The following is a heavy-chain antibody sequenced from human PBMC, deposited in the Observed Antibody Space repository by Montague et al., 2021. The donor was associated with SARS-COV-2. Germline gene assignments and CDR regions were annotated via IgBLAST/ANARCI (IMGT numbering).Heavy chain of an antibody. CDR1: GGSIGSRY. CDR2: IYYTGIT. V-gene: IGHV4-59*11. CDR3: ARGGGSASAIWFDS. Sequence: SETLSLTCTVSGGSIGSRYWSWIRLPPWKGLGWVGHIYYTGITKYNSSLKSRVTISVDTSTNQLSLSLDSVTAADTAVYYCARGGGSASAIWFDSWGQGTLVTVSS. J-gene: IGHJ5*01. D-gene: IGHD3-3*01.